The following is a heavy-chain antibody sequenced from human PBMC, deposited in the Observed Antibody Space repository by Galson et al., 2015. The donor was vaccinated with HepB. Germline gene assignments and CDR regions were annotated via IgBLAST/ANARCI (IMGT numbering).Heavy chain of an antibody. V-gene: IGHV3-66*01. J-gene: IGHJ6*02. CDR1: GFTVSSNY. CDR2: ISRGGST. D-gene: IGHD6-19*01. Sequence: SLRLSCAASGFTVSSNYMSWVRQAPGKGLEWVSVISRGGSTYYADSVKGRFTISRDNSKNKPYLQMNSQSADDTSVYYCARAILSLRIAVAGPVHGMDVWGQRTTVTVSS. CDR3: ARAILSLRIAVAGPVHGMDV.